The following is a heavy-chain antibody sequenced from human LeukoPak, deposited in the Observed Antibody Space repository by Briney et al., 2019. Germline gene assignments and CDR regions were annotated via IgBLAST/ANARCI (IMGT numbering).Heavy chain of an antibody. CDR2: IIHSGST. CDR3: ARLGQQLVRGYYYYMDV. Sequence: SETLSLTCAVYGGSFSGYYWSWIRQPPGKGLEWIGEIIHSGSTNYNPSLKSRVTISVDTSMNQFSLKLSSVTAADTAVYYCARLGQQLVRGYYYYMDVWGKGTTVTVSS. V-gene: IGHV4-34*12. D-gene: IGHD6-13*01. CDR1: GGSFSGYY. J-gene: IGHJ6*03.